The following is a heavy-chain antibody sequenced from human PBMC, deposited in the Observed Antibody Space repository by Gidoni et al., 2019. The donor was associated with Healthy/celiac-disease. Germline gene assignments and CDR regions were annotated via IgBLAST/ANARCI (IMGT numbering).Heavy chain of an antibody. V-gene: IGHV2-5*01. CDR2: ISWNDDK. Sequence: QITLTESRPTLVKPTQTLTLTCPFSGFSLSTSGVGVGWIRQPPGKALEWLALISWNDDKLYSPSLKSRHTITKDTAKNQVVLTMTNMDPVDTATYYCAHTRLNVLLWLGEALGFDYWGQGTLVTVSS. CDR3: AHTRLNVLLWLGEALGFDY. J-gene: IGHJ4*02. CDR1: GFSLSTSGVG. D-gene: IGHD3-10*01.